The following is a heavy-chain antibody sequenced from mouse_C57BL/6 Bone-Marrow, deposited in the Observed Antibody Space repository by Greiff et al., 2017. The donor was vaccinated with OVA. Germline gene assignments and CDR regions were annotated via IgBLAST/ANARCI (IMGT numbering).Heavy chain of an antibody. Sequence: QVQLKQPGAELVKPGASVKMSCKASGYTFTSYWITWVKQRPGQGLEWIGDIYPGSGSTNYNEKFKSKATLTVDTSSSTAYMQLSSLTSEDSAVYYCARSWLLEDYYAMDYWGQGTSVTVSS. D-gene: IGHD2-3*01. CDR2: IYPGSGST. CDR1: GYTFTSYW. CDR3: ARSWLLEDYYAMDY. J-gene: IGHJ4*01. V-gene: IGHV1-55*01.